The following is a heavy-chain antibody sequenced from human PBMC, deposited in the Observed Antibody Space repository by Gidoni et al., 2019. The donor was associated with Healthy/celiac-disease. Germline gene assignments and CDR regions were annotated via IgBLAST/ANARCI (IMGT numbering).Heavy chain of an antibody. CDR2: IYYSGST. CDR3: ARPFYSSSWDRQGAFDI. CDR1: GGSISSSSYY. J-gene: IGHJ3*02. V-gene: IGHV4-39*01. D-gene: IGHD6-13*01. Sequence: QLQLQESGPGLVKPSETLSLTCTVSGGSISSSSYYWGWIRQPPGKGLEWIGSIYYSGSTYYNPSLKSRVTISVDTSKNQFSLKLSSVTAADTAVYYCARPFYSSSWDRQGAFDIWGQGTMVTVSS.